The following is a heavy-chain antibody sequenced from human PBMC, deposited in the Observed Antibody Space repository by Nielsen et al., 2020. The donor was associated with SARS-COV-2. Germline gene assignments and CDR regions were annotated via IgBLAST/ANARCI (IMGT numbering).Heavy chain of an antibody. D-gene: IGHD3-10*01. CDR1: GFTFSSYS. Sequence: GGSLRLSCAASGFTFSSYSMNWVRQAPGKGLEWASSISSSSSYIYYADSVKGRFTISRDNAKNSLYLQMNSLRAEDTAVYYCARECRDGWFGELLYYYGMDVWGQGTTVTVSS. CDR3: ARECRDGWFGELLYYYGMDV. V-gene: IGHV3-21*01. J-gene: IGHJ6*02. CDR2: ISSSSSYI.